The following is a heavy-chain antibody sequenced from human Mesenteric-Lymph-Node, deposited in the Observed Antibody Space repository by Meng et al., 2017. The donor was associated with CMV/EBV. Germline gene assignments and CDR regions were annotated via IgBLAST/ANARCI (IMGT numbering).Heavy chain of an antibody. J-gene: IGHJ3*02. CDR1: GFTFDDYG. Sequence: GESLKISCAASGFTFDDYGMSWVRQAPGKGLEWVSGINWNGVRTVYADSVKGRCTVSRDNAKNSLYLQMDSLRVEDTAVYFCGRGNLSFDIWGPGTMVTVSS. CDR3: GRGNLSFDI. V-gene: IGHV3-20*04. CDR2: INWNGVRT.